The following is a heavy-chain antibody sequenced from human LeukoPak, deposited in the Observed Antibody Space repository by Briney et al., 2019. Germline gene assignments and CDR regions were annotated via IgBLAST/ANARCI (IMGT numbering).Heavy chain of an antibody. D-gene: IGHD3-10*01. CDR3: ARSPRSMVRGVITHDY. V-gene: IGHV3-21*01. J-gene: IGHJ4*02. Sequence: GGSLRLSCAASGFTFSSYSMNWVRQAPGKGLEWVSSISSSSSYIYYADSVKGRFTISRDNAKNSLYLQMNSLRAEDMAVYYCARSPRSMVRGVITHDYWGQGTLVTVSS. CDR1: GFTFSSYS. CDR2: ISSSSSYI.